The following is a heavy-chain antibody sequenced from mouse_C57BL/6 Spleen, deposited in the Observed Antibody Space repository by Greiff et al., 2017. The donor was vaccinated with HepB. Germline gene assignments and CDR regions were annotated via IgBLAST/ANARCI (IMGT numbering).Heavy chain of an antibody. Sequence: DVQLVESGGGLVKPGGSLKLSCAASGFTFSSYAISDGGSYTYYPDNVKGRFTISRDNAKNNLYLQMSHLKSEDTAMYYCARGGIYYGNYGAMDYWGQGTSVTVSS. D-gene: IGHD2-1*01. V-gene: IGHV5-4*01. J-gene: IGHJ4*01. CDR2: SDGGSYT. CDR1: GFTFSSYA. CDR3: ARGGIYYGNYGAMDY.